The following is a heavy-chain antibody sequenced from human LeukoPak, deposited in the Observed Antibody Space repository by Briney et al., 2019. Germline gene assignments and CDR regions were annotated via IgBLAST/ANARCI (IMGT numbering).Heavy chain of an antibody. Sequence: GGSLRLSCAASGFTFSSYEMNWVRQAPGKGLEWVSYISSSGSTIYYADSVKGRFTISRDNAKNSLYLQMNSLRAEDTAVYYCARNLRWSQGWYFDLWGRGTLVTVSS. CDR2: ISSSGSTI. D-gene: IGHD4-23*01. J-gene: IGHJ2*01. CDR1: GFTFSSYE. CDR3: ARNLRWSQGWYFDL. V-gene: IGHV3-48*03.